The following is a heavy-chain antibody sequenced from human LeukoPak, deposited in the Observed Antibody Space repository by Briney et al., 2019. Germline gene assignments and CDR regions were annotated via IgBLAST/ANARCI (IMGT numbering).Heavy chain of an antibody. CDR3: AKNGDFGAPIDY. CDR1: GFTFSSFA. CDR2: ISGSGGST. J-gene: IGHJ4*02. V-gene: IGHV3-23*01. D-gene: IGHD3-16*01. Sequence: PGGSLRLSCAASGFTFSSFAMSWVRQAPGKGLEWVSAISGSGGSTYYADSVKGRFTISRGTSKNTLYLQMNSLRAEDTAVYYCAKNGDFGAPIDYWGQGTLVTVSS.